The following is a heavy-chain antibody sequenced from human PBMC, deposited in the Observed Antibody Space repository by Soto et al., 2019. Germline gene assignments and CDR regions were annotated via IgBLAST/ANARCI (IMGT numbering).Heavy chain of an antibody. CDR2: IYYSGTT. CDR3: ARGRDWFDP. J-gene: IGHJ5*02. V-gene: IGHV4-59*01. CDR1: SGSISTYY. Sequence: QVQLQESGPGLVEASETLSLTCTVSSGSISTYYWTWIRQPPGKGLEWIGNIYYSGTTNYNPSLKSRVTMSVDTSKSQFSLKLSSVAAADTAVYYCARGRDWFDPWGQGTLVTVSS.